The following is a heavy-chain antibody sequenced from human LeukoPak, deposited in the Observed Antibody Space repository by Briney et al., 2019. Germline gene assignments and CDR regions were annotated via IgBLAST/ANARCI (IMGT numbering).Heavy chain of an antibody. CDR1: GFTFTTYA. D-gene: IGHD6-13*01. Sequence: GGSLRLSCAASGFTFTTYAMSWVRQAPGKGLEWVSSISISGRDTYYADPVKGRFTIPRDNSKNTLYLQMNSLRAEDTAVYYCAKIIAASGIDSWGQGTLVSVSS. CDR3: AKIIAASGIDS. V-gene: IGHV3-23*01. J-gene: IGHJ4*02. CDR2: ISISGRDT.